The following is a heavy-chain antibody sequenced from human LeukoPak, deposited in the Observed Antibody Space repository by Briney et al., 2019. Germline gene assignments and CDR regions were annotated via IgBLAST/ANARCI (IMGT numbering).Heavy chain of an antibody. CDR3: ARDPIGRFLEWLGFDP. D-gene: IGHD3-3*01. V-gene: IGHV4-61*02. CDR1: AGSISSGSYY. J-gene: IGHJ5*02. Sequence: PSETLSLTCTVSAGSISSGSYYWSWIRQPAGKGLEWIGRIYTSGSTNYNPSLKSRVTISVDTSKNQFSLKLSSVTAADTAVYYCARDPIGRFLEWLGFDPWGQGTLVTVSS. CDR2: IYTSGST.